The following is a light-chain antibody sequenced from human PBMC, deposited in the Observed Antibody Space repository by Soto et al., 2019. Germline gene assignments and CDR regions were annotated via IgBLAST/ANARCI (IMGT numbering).Light chain of an antibody. CDR1: SSDVGGYNY. V-gene: IGLV2-11*01. CDR2: DVS. CDR3: CSYAGSYTWV. J-gene: IGLJ3*02. Sequence: QSALTQPRSVSGSPGQSITISCTGTSSDVGGYNYVSWYQQHPGKAPKLIIYDVSQRPSGVPDHFSGSKSGNTASLTISGLQADDEGDYYCCSYAGSYTWVFGGGTKLTVL.